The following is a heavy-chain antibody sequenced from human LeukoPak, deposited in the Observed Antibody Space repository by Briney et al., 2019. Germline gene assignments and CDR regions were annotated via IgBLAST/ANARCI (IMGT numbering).Heavy chain of an antibody. CDR1: GYTFTSYD. V-gene: IGHV1-8*01. Sequence: ASVKVSCKASGYTFTSYDINWVRQATGQGLEWMGWTNPNSGNTGYAQKFQGRVTMTRNTSISTAYMELSSLRSEDTAVYYCAGGRDLWFGELHLGYWGQGTLVTVSS. CDR2: TNPNSGNT. CDR3: AGGRDLWFGELHLGY. J-gene: IGHJ4*02. D-gene: IGHD3-10*01.